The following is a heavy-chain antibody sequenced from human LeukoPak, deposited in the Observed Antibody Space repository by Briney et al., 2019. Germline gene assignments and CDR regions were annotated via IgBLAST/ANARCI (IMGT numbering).Heavy chain of an antibody. CDR1: GGTFSSYA. CDR3: ARDSPHRKDIVATRIDY. V-gene: IGHV1-69*13. D-gene: IGHD5-12*01. Sequence: SVKVSCKASGGTFSSYAISWVRQAPGQGLEWMGGIIPIFGTANYAQKFQGRVTITADESTSTAYMELSSLRSEDTAVYYCARDSPHRKDIVATRIDYWGQATLVTVPS. J-gene: IGHJ4*02. CDR2: IIPIFGTA.